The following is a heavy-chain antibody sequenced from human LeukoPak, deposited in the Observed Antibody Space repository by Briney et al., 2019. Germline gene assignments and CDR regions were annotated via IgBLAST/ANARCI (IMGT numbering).Heavy chain of an antibody. V-gene: IGHV1-8*02. CDR2: MNPNSGNT. Sequence: ASVKVSCKASGGTFSSYAISWVRQATGQGLEWMGWMNPNSGNTGYAQKFQGRVTMTRNTSISTAYMELSSLRSEDTAVYYCARGGYDSSGLPEYYFDYWGQGTLVTVSS. CDR3: ARGGYDSSGLPEYYFDY. CDR1: GGTFSSYA. D-gene: IGHD3-22*01. J-gene: IGHJ4*02.